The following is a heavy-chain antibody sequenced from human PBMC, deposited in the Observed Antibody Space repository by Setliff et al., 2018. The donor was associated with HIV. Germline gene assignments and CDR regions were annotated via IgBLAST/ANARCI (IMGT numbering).Heavy chain of an antibody. J-gene: IGHJ4*01. Sequence: SETLSLTCIVSGGSISSSSHYWGWIRQPPGKGLEWIGNIYYSGSTYYNPSLKSRVTISLDTSKNQFSLKLSSMTAADTAVYYCARGFGSYYRIESGQYFDYWGHGTLVTVSS. CDR2: IYYSGST. D-gene: IGHD1-26*01. V-gene: IGHV4-39*07. CDR3: ARGFGSYYRIESGQYFDY. CDR1: GGSISSSSHY.